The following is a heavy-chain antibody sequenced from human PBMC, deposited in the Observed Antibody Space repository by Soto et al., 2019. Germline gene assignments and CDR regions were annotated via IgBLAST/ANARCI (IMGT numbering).Heavy chain of an antibody. J-gene: IGHJ6*02. CDR1: GGSVSSGSYY. Sequence: SEALSLTCTVSGGSVSSGSYYWSLIRQPPGKGLEWIGYIYYSGSTNYNPSLKSRVTISVDTSKNQFSLKLSSVTAADTAVYYCARDRVYVTMVRGFIPYYYGMDVWGQGTTVTVSS. CDR2: IYYSGST. V-gene: IGHV4-61*01. CDR3: ARDRVYVTMVRGFIPYYYGMDV. D-gene: IGHD3-10*01.